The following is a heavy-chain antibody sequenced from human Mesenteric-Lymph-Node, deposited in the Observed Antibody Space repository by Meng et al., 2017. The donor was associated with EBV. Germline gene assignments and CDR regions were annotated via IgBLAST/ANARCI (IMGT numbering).Heavy chain of an antibody. Sequence: QLGECWGDMIHPGGSRGLSCPAAGYAIGSNYKTWVHQAQGKRQELVSVIYNTGSTYYADSVKGRFTVSRDNSRTTVYLQMTSLRADDTAVYYCARDSDYYGSGRAVDYWGQGTLVTVSS. CDR2: IYNTGST. J-gene: IGHJ4*02. CDR1: GYAIGSNY. D-gene: IGHD3-10*01. V-gene: IGHV3-53*01. CDR3: ARDSDYYGSGRAVDY.